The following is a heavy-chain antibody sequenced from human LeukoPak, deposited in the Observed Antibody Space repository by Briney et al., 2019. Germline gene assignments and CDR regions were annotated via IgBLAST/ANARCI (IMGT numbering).Heavy chain of an antibody. D-gene: IGHD2-8*01. CDR1: GGSISSGGYS. CDR3: ARVQDCTNGVCYSFDP. Sequence: PSETLSLTCAVSGGSISSGGYSWSWIRQPPGKGLEWIGYIYHSGSTYYNPSLKGRVTISVDRSKNQFSLKLSSVTAADTAVYYCARVQDCTNGVCYSFDPWGQGTLVTVSS. V-gene: IGHV4-30-2*01. CDR2: IYHSGST. J-gene: IGHJ5*02.